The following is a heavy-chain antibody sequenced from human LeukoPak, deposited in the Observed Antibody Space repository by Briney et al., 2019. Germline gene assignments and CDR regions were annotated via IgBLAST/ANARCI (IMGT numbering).Heavy chain of an antibody. D-gene: IGHD3-10*01. J-gene: IGHJ5*02. CDR1: GGSISSSSYY. Sequence: SETLSLTCTVSGGSISSSSYYWGWIRQPPGKGLEWIGYIYYSGSTYYNPSLKSRVTISVDTSKNQFSLKLSSVTAADTAVYYCARDMIRKDGWFDPWGQGTLVTVSS. V-gene: IGHV4-30-4*08. CDR3: ARDMIRKDGWFDP. CDR2: IYYSGST.